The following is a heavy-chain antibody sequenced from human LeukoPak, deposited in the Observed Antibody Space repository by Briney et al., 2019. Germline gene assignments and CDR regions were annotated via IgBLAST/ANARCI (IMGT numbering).Heavy chain of an antibody. CDR1: GFIFRDSD. CDR3: ARETVGCTSITCFRYFDN. J-gene: IGHJ4*02. CDR2: IGAAADT. D-gene: IGHD2-2*01. V-gene: IGHV3-13*01. Sequence: GGSLRLSCAASGFIFRDSDFHWVRQVSGKGREWVSGIGAAADTYYPGSVKGRFTISRDNAKNFVYLQINSLTVGDTAVYYCARETVGCTSITCFRYFDNWGQGTLVTVSS.